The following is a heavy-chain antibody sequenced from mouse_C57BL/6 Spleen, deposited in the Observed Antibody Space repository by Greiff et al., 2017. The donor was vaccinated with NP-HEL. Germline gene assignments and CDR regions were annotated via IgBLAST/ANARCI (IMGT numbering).Heavy chain of an antibody. V-gene: IGHV5-16*01. J-gene: IGHJ1*03. Sequence: EVQLVESEGGLVQPGSSMKLSCTASGFTFSDYYMSWVRQVPEKGLEWVANINYDGSSTYYLDSLKSRFIISRDNAKNILYLQMSSLKSEDTATYYCARGEGYYDYNWDFDVWGTGTSVTVSS. CDR3: ARGEGYYDYNWDFDV. D-gene: IGHD2-4*01. CDR2: INYDGSST. CDR1: GFTFSDYY.